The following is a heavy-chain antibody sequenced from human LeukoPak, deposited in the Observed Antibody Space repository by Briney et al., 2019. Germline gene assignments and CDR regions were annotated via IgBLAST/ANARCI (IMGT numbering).Heavy chain of an antibody. V-gene: IGHV1-69*16. CDR2: IIPILGIA. CDR1: GGTFSSYT. CDR3: ARGKEVAMIPRSAFDI. Sequence: GASVKVSCKASGGTFSSYTISWVRQAPGQGLEWMGRIIPILGIANYAQKFQGRVTITTDESTSTAYMELSSLRSEDTAVYYCARGKEVAMIPRSAFDIWGQGTMVTVSS. J-gene: IGHJ3*02. D-gene: IGHD3-22*01.